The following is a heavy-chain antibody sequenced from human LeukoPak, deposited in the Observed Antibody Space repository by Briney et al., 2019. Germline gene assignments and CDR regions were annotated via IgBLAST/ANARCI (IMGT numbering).Heavy chain of an antibody. J-gene: IGHJ6*03. D-gene: IGHD3-3*01. Sequence: SETLSLTCTVSGGSISSYYWSWIRQPPGKGLEWIGYIYYSGSTNYNPSLKSRVTISVDTSKNQFSLKLSSVTAADTAVYYCARAHYDFWGGPGSYYYYYMDVWGKGTTVTVSS. V-gene: IGHV4-59*01. CDR2: IYYSGST. CDR3: ARAHYDFWGGPGSYYYYYMDV. CDR1: GGSISSYY.